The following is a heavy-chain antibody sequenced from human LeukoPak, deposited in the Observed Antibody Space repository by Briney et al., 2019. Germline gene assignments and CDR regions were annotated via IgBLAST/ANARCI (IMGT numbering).Heavy chain of an antibody. CDR2: ISSSSSYI. D-gene: IGHD2-2*01. CDR1: GFTFSSYS. V-gene: IGHV3-21*01. J-gene: IGHJ6*02. CDR3: ARVYPRPAAIIYGMDV. Sequence: MSGGSLRLSCAASGFTFSSYSMNWVRQAPGKGLEWVSSISSSSSYIYYADSVKGRFTISRDNAKNSLYLQMNSLRAEDTAVYYCARVYPRPAAIIYGMDVWGQGTTVTVSS.